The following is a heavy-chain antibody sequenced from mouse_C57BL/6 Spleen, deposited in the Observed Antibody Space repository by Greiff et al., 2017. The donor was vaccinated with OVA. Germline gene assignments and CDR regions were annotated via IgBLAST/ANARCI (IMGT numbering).Heavy chain of an antibody. D-gene: IGHD3-2*02. Sequence: EVKLMESGGDLVKPGGSLKLSCAASGFTFSSYGMSWVRQTPDKRLEWVATISSGGSYTYYPDSVKGRFTISRANAKNTLYLQMSSLKSEDTAMYYCARQDSSGLFDYWGQGTTLTVSS. J-gene: IGHJ2*01. CDR3: ARQDSSGLFDY. CDR1: GFTFSSYG. V-gene: IGHV5-6*01. CDR2: ISSGGSYT.